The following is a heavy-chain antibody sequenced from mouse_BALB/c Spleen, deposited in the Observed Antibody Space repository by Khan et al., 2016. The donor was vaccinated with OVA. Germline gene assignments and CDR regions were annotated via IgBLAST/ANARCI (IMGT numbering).Heavy chain of an antibody. CDR2: IGPGSGDT. J-gene: IGHJ4*01. V-gene: IGHV1S41*01. CDR3: ERSNYYGSSLYAMDY. D-gene: IGHD1-1*01. Sequence: DLVKPGASVKLSCKASDYTFTSFWINWIKQRPGQGLEWVGHIGPGSGDTYYNEIFKGKATLTVDPSSSQAYIQLSSLSSEDYAVKFCERSNYYGSSLYAMDYWGQGTSVTVSS. CDR1: DYTFTSFW.